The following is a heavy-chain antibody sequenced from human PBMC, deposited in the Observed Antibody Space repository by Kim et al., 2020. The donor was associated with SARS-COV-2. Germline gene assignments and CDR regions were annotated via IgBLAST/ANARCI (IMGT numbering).Heavy chain of an antibody. J-gene: IGHJ6*02. Sequence: GGSLRLSCAASGFTVSSNYMSWVRQAPGKGLEWVSVIYSGGSTYYADSVKGRFTISRHNSKNTLYLQMNSLRAEDTAVYYCARFLWFGELFRVEGMDVWGQGTTVTVSS. V-gene: IGHV3-53*04. CDR3: ARFLWFGELFRVEGMDV. CDR2: IYSGGST. D-gene: IGHD3-10*01. CDR1: GFTVSSNY.